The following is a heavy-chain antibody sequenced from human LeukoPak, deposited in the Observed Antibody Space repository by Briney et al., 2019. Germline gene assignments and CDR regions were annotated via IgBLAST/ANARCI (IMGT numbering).Heavy chain of an antibody. CDR3: ARDWGVVRGVEGY. Sequence: ASVKVSCKASGYTFTGYYMHWVRQAPGQGLEWMGWINPNSGGTNYAQKFQGRVTMTRDTSISTAYMELSRLRSDDTAVYYCARDWGVVRGVEGYWGQGTLVTVSS. CDR2: INPNSGGT. J-gene: IGHJ4*02. D-gene: IGHD3-10*01. CDR1: GYTFTGYY. V-gene: IGHV1-2*02.